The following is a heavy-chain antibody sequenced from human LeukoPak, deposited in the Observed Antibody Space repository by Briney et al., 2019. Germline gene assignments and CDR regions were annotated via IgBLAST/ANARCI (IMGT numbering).Heavy chain of an antibody. J-gene: IGHJ4*02. V-gene: IGHV3-7*01. CDR2: IKDDGSDK. D-gene: IGHD3-16*01. CDR3: ADLGSRD. CDR1: GFTFSSAW. Sequence: VGSLRLSCAASGFTFSSAWMTWVRQAPWKGLEWVATIKDDGSDKYYVDSVKGRFTISRDNAKKSLWLQMNSLRVEDTAMYYCADLGSRDWGQGTLVTVSS.